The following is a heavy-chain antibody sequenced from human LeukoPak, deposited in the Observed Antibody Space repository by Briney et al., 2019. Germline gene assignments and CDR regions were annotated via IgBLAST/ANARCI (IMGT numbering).Heavy chain of an antibody. Sequence: ASVKVSCKASGYTFTDDYMHWVRQAPGQGLEWMGWINPNSGGPNYAQKLQGGVTMTTDTSTSTAYMELRSLRSDDTAVYYCARGSAARFSYYYYMDVWGKGTTVTVSS. CDR2: INPNSGGP. V-gene: IGHV1-2*02. CDR3: ARGSAARFSYYYYMDV. J-gene: IGHJ6*03. CDR1: GYTFTDDY. D-gene: IGHD6-6*01.